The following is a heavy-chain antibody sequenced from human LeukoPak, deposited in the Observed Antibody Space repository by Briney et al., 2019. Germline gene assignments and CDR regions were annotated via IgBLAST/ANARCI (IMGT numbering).Heavy chain of an antibody. CDR1: GFTFSSYA. CDR3: ARDHGDSSGYDAFDI. D-gene: IGHD3-22*01. Sequence: GRSLRLSCAASGFTFSSYAMHWVRQAPGKGLEWVAVISYDASNKYYADSVKGRFTISRDNSKNTLYLQMNSLRAEDTAVYYCARDHGDSSGYDAFDIWGQGTMVTVSS. J-gene: IGHJ3*02. CDR2: ISYDASNK. V-gene: IGHV3-30*04.